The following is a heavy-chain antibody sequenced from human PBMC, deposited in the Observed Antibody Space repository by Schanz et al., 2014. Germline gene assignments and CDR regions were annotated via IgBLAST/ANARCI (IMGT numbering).Heavy chain of an antibody. CDR2: ISSRSSHI. D-gene: IGHD6-19*01. CDR3: TKDKSQIAVAGLFDR. CDR1: GFTASSHS. V-gene: IGHV3-21*02. Sequence: EVQLVESGGGLVKPGGSLRLSCGVSGFTASSHSMNWVRQAPGKGLEWVSSISSRSSHIYYADSVKGRFTVSRDNAKNSLYLQMNSLRAEDTALYYCTKDKSQIAVAGLFDRWGQGTLVTVSS. J-gene: IGHJ4*02.